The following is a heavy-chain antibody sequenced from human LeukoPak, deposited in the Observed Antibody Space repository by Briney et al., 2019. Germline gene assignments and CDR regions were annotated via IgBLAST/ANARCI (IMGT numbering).Heavy chain of an antibody. CDR1: GGSISSYY. V-gene: IGHV4-4*07. D-gene: IGHD6-19*01. CDR3: ARDFFLVIAVAGIPPDDYYYMDV. CDR2: IYTSGST. J-gene: IGHJ6*03. Sequence: SETLSLTCTVSGGSISSYYWSWIRQPAGKGLEWIGRIYTSGSTNYNPSLKSRVTMSVDTSKNQFSLKLSSVTAADTAVYYCARDFFLVIAVAGIPPDDYYYMDVWGKGTTVTVSS.